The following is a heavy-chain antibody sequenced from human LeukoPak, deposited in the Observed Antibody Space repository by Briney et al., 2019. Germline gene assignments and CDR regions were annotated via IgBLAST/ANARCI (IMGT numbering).Heavy chain of an antibody. CDR2: ISGSGTST. CDR1: GFTFTTSA. D-gene: IGHD1-1*01. CDR3: AKPSWNPESDWFDP. J-gene: IGHJ5*02. V-gene: IGHV3-23*01. Sequence: GGSLGLSCAASGFTFTTSAMNWVRQAPGKGLEWVSGISGSGTSTYYADSVKGRFTISRDNSKSTLYLQMNSLRAEDTAVYYCAKPSWNPESDWFDPWGQGTLVTVSS.